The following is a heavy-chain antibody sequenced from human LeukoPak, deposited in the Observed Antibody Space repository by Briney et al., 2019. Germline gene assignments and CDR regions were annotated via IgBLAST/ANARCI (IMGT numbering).Heavy chain of an antibody. CDR3: ARQPDTSGFPNY. V-gene: IGHV3-21*01. D-gene: IGHD3-22*01. CDR2: ISSGSSYI. CDR1: GFTFSSYT. J-gene: IGHJ4*02. Sequence: GGSLRLSCAASGFTFSSYTMNWVRQAPGKGLEWVSIISSGSSYIHYAGSVKGRFTISRDNAKNSLYLQMNSLRAEDTAVYYCARQPDTSGFPNYWGQGTLVTVSS.